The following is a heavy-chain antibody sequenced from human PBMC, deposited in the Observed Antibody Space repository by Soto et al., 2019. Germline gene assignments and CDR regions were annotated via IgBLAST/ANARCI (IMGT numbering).Heavy chain of an antibody. CDR2: INHSGST. CDR1: GGSFSGYY. CDR3: ARGEDILTAPDY. D-gene: IGHD3-9*01. V-gene: IGHV4-34*01. Sequence: QVQLQQWGAGLLKPSETLSLTCAVYGGSFSGYYWSWIRQPPGKGLEWIGEINHSGSTNYNPSLKSRVTISVDTSKTQCSLKLSSVTAADTAVYYCARGEDILTAPDYWGQGTLVTVSS. J-gene: IGHJ4*02.